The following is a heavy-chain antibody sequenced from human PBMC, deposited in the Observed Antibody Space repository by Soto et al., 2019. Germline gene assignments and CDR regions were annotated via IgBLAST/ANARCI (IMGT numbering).Heavy chain of an antibody. CDR3: ARGIFSYPFDY. D-gene: IGHD5-18*01. J-gene: IGHJ4*02. V-gene: IGHV4-31*03. Sequence: PSETLSLTCTVSGVSIISGGYYWSWIRQHPGKGLEWIGYIYYSGSTYYNPSLKSRVTISVDTSKDQFSLKLSSVTAADTAVYYCARGIFSYPFDYWGQGTLVTVSS. CDR1: GVSIISGGYY. CDR2: IYYSGST.